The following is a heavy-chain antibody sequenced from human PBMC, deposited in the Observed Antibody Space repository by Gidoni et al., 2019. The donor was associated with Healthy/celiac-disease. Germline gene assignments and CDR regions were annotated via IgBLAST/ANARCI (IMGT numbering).Heavy chain of an antibody. CDR2: IIPIFGTA. CDR3: ARGDYCSGGSCYRRFDS. Sequence: QVQPVQSGAEVKKPGSAGKVTCKASGGTFRSYAISWVRQAPGQGLEWMGGIIPIFGTANYAQTFQGRVTITADESTSTAYMELSSLRSEDTAVYDCARGDYCSGGSCYRRFDSWGQGTLVTVSS. CDR1: GGTFRSYA. D-gene: IGHD2-15*01. J-gene: IGHJ4*02. V-gene: IGHV1-69*01.